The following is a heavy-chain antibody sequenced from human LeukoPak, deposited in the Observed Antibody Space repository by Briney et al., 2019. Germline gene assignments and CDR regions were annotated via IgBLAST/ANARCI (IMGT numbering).Heavy chain of an antibody. V-gene: IGHV1-24*01. J-gene: IGHJ3*02. CDR2: FDPEDGET. Sequence: ASVKVSCKVSGYTLTELSMHWVRQAPGKGLEWMGGFDPEDGETIYAQKFQGRVTMTEDTSTDTAYMELSSLRSEDTAVYYCATDEGYSSSWYGWDAFDIWGQGTMVTVSS. CDR3: ATDEGYSSSWYGWDAFDI. D-gene: IGHD6-13*01. CDR1: GYTLTELS.